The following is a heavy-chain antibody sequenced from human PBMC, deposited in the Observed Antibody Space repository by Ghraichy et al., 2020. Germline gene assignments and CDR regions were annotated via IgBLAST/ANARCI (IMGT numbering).Heavy chain of an antibody. CDR2: ISYDGSNK. J-gene: IGHJ6*02. CDR3: AKIAGAGTLYYYYGMDV. V-gene: IGHV3-30*18. CDR1: GFTFSSYG. D-gene: IGHD6-19*01. Sequence: GGSLRLSCAASGFTFSSYGMHWVRQAPGKGLEWVAVISYDGSNKYYADSVKGRFTISRDNSKNTLYLQMNSLRAEDTAVYYCAKIAGAGTLYYYYGMDVWGQGTTVTVSS.